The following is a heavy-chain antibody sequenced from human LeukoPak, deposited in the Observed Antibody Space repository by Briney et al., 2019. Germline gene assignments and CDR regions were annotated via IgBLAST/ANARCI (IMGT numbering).Heavy chain of an antibody. D-gene: IGHD4-17*01. V-gene: IGHV4-59*01. CDR1: GASISSYY. Sequence: PSETLSLTCTVSGASISSYYWSWIRQPPGKGLEWIGDIYYSGSIKYNPSLKSRVTMSVDTSKNQFSLKLSSVTAADTAVYYCARATVTTLHYYYGMDVWGQGTTVTVSS. CDR3: ARATVTTLHYYYGMDV. CDR2: IYYSGSI. J-gene: IGHJ6*02.